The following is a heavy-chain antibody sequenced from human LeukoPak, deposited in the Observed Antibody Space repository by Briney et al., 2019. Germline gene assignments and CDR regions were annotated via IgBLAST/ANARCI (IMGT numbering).Heavy chain of an antibody. Sequence: PSETLSLTCTVSGGSISSSSYYWGWIRQPPGKGLEWIGEINHSGSTNYNPSLKSRVTISVDTSKNQFSLKLSSVTAADTAVYYCARMDGVNLVRGVPDDYWGQGTLVTVSS. D-gene: IGHD3-10*01. CDR1: GGSISSSSYY. CDR3: ARMDGVNLVRGVPDDY. CDR2: INHSGST. V-gene: IGHV4-39*07. J-gene: IGHJ4*02.